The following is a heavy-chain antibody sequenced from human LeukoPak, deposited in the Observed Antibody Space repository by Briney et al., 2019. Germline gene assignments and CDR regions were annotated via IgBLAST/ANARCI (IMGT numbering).Heavy chain of an antibody. D-gene: IGHD3-10*01. J-gene: IGHJ4*02. V-gene: IGHV4-38-2*01. CDR2: IYHSGST. CDR3: ARHRRSGRFGEPKASDY. CDR1: SYSISSGYY. Sequence: SETLSLTCAVSSYSISSGYYWGWIRQPPGKGLEWIGRIYHSGSTYYNPSLKSRVTISVDTSKNQFSLTQSSVTAADTAVYYCARHRRSGRFGEPKASDYWGQGTLVTVSS.